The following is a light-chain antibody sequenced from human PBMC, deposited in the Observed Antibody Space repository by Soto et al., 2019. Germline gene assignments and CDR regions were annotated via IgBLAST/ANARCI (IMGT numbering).Light chain of an antibody. J-gene: IGLJ3*02. Sequence: QAVVTQEPSLTVSPGGTVTLTCGPSTGVVTSGHYTHWFQQKPGQAPRTLIYETSNKNSWTPARFSGSLLGDKAALTLSGAQPEDEADYYCLLSYSGARVVFGGGTQLTVL. CDR2: ETS. CDR1: TGVVTSGHY. V-gene: IGLV7-46*01. CDR3: LLSYSGARVV.